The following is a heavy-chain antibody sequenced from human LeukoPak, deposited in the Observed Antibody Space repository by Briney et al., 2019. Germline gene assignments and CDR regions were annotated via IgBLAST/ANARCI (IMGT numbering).Heavy chain of an antibody. CDR2: ISGSGGST. J-gene: IGHJ6*02. V-gene: IGHV3-23*01. D-gene: IGHD3-9*01. Sequence: GGSLRLSCAASGFTFSSYAMSWVRQAPGKGLEWVSAISGSGGSTYYADSVKGRFTISRDNSKNTLYLQMNSLRAEDTAVYYCARVGYDILTGYYEAYYYYGMDVWGQGTTVTVSS. CDR1: GFTFSSYA. CDR3: ARVGYDILTGYYEAYYYYGMDV.